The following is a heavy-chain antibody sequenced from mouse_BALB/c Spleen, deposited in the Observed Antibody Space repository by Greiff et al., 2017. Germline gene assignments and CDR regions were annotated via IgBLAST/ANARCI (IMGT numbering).Heavy chain of an antibody. CDR1: GYTFTSYW. CDR2: INPSNGRT. D-gene: IGHD2-3*01. Sequence: QVQLQQSGAELVKPGASVKLSCKASGYTFTSYWMHWVKQRPGQGLEWIGEINPSNGRTNYNEKFKSKATLTVDKSSSTAYMQLSSLTSEDSAVYYCVDGDGPFAYWGQGTLVTVSA. CDR3: VDGDGPFAY. V-gene: IGHV1S81*02. J-gene: IGHJ3*01.